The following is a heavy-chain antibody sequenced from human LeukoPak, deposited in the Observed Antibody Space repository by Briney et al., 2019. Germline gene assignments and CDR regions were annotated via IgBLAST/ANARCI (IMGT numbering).Heavy chain of an antibody. CDR1: GGSINSYY. Sequence: SETLSLTCTVSGGSINSYYWSWIRQPPGKGLEWIGYAYYSGSTNYNPSLKSRVSISVDTSKNQFSLKLSSVTAADTAVYYCARGGGYNHFDLWGQGILVSDSS. J-gene: IGHJ4*02. D-gene: IGHD5-24*01. CDR2: AYYSGST. V-gene: IGHV4-59*01. CDR3: ARGGGYNHFDL.